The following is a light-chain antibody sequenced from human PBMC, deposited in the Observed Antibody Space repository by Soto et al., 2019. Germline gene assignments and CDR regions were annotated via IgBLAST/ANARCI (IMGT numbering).Light chain of an antibody. CDR2: DAS. J-gene: IGKJ1*01. Sequence: DIQMTQSPSTLSASVGDRVTVTCRASQPISSWLAWYHRKPGKAPKLLIYDASNLESGVPSRFSGSGSGTEFTLTISSLQPEDFGIYYCQQYENYWTFGQGTKVDIK. V-gene: IGKV1-5*01. CDR1: QPISSW. CDR3: QQYENYWT.